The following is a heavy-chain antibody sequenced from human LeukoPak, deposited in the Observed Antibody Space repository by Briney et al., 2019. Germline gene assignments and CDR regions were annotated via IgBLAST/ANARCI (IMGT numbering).Heavy chain of an antibody. CDR2: INPNSGGT. J-gene: IGHJ4*02. D-gene: IGHD4-23*01. V-gene: IGHV1-2*03. CDR3: ARGYGANHDY. CDR1: GYTFTGYY. Sequence: LAASVTVTFKASGYTFTGYYMDWVRQAPEQGVEWMGWINPNSGGTNYAQKFQGRVTMTRDTSISTAYMELRLRSDDTAVYYCARGYGANHDYWGQGTLVTVSS.